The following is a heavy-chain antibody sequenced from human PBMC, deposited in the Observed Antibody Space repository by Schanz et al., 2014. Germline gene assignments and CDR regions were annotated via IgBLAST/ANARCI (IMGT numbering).Heavy chain of an antibody. CDR3: ARPLGPNYSYYGLDV. J-gene: IGHJ6*02. CDR2: INSDGSTT. Sequence: EVQLVESGGGLVQPGGSLRLSCAASGFTFSSYWMHWVRQAPGKGLVWVSRINSDGSTTIYADSVKGRFTISRDNAKKTLYLQMNSLRAEDTAVYNCARPLGPNYSYYGLDVWGQGTTVTVSS. CDR1: GFTFSSYW. V-gene: IGHV3-74*01.